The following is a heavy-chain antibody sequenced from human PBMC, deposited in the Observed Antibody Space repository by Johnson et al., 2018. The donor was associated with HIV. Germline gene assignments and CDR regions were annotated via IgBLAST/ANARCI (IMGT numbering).Heavy chain of an antibody. V-gene: IGHV3-20*04. D-gene: IGHD3-10*01. CDR2: LNWNAGST. Sequence: VQLVESGGGVVRPGGSLRLSCAASGFTFDDYGMSWVRQVPGKGLEWVSGLNWNAGSTGYADSVKGRFTISRDNAKNSLYLQMNSLRAEDTALYYCARGPVMVRGVTDAFDIWGQGTMVTVSS. CDR1: GFTFDDYG. CDR3: ARGPVMVRGVTDAFDI. J-gene: IGHJ3*02.